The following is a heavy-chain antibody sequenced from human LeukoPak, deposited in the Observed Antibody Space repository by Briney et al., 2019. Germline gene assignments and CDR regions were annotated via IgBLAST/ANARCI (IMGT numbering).Heavy chain of an antibody. Sequence: ASVRVSCKASGYTFTSYDINWVRQATGQGLEWMGWMNPNSGNTGYAQKFQGRVTMTRNTSISTAYMELSSLRSEDTAVYYCARASDYDFWSGYVFDYWGQGTLVTVSS. J-gene: IGHJ4*02. V-gene: IGHV1-8*01. D-gene: IGHD3-3*01. CDR1: GYTFTSYD. CDR3: ARASDYDFWSGYVFDY. CDR2: MNPNSGNT.